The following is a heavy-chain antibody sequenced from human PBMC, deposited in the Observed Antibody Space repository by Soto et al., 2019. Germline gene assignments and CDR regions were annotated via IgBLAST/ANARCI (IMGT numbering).Heavy chain of an antibody. CDR2: INHSGST. D-gene: IGHD3-10*01. CDR3: ARGFGYDYGAGSYSPLAFDI. CDR1: GGSFSGYY. V-gene: IGHV4-34*01. J-gene: IGHJ3*02. Sequence: SETLSLTCAVYGGSFSGYYWSWIRQPPGKGLEWIGEINHSGSTNYNPSPKSRVTISVDTSKNQFSLKLSSVTAADTAVYYCARGFGYDYGAGSYSPLAFDIWGQGTMVTVSS.